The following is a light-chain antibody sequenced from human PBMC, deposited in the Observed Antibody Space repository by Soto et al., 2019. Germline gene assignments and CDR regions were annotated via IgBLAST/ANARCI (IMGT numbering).Light chain of an antibody. Sequence: EIVMTQSPATLSMSPGEGATLSCRASQSVGTDLAWYQHKPGQAPRLLIYYVSTRASGVPARFSASGSGTEFTLTISSLQSEDSAVYYCHQYNHWLTTFGQGTKVDIK. V-gene: IGKV3-15*01. CDR3: HQYNHWLTT. J-gene: IGKJ2*01. CDR2: YVS. CDR1: QSVGTD.